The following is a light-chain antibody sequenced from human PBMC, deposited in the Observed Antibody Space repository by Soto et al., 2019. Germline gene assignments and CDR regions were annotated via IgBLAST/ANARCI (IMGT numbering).Light chain of an antibody. CDR1: SSDVGGHNF. V-gene: IGLV2-14*03. CDR2: DVR. J-gene: IGLJ2*01. Sequence: QSALTQPASVSGSPGQSITISCTGTSSDVGGHNFVSWYQQHPGRAPKLMIYDVRNRPSGVSNRFSGSKSANTASLVISGLQAEGEADYYCSSYSSSDPLVFGGGTKLTVL. CDR3: SSYSSSDPLV.